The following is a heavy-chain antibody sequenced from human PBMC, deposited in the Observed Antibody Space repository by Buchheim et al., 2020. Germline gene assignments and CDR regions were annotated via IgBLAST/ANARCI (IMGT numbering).Heavy chain of an antibody. Sequence: EERLVESGGGLGQPGGSLRLSCAASGFTFSSDWMHWVRQAPGKGLVWVSRINPDGSDTTYADSEKGRFNISRDNGRNTLYPQMNSLRGEDTAIYYCTRSANFFRGMDVWGKETT. CDR1: GFTFSSDW. J-gene: IGHJ6*04. D-gene: IGHD2-15*01. CDR3: TRSANFFRGMDV. V-gene: IGHV3-74*01. CDR2: INPDGSDT.